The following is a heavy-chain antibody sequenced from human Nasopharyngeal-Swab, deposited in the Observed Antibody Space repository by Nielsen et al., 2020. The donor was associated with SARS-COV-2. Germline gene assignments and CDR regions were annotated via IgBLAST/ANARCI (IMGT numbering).Heavy chain of an antibody. Sequence: SETLSLTCTVSGGSISSGFYYWSWIRQHPGKGLEWIGYIYYSGSTYYNPSLKSRVTISVDTSKNQFSLKLSSVTAADTAVYYCARLDCCGGSCTDYWGQGTLVTVSS. V-gene: IGHV4-31*03. CDR3: ARLDCCGGSCTDY. J-gene: IGHJ4*02. CDR2: IYYSGST. D-gene: IGHD2-15*01. CDR1: GGSISSGFYY.